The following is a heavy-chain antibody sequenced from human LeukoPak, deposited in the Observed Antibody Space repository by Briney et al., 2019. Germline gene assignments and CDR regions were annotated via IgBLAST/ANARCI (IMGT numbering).Heavy chain of an antibody. CDR1: GYTFTSYD. Sequence: ASVKVSCKASGYTFTSYDINWVRQATGQGLEWMGWMNPNSGNTGYAQKFQGRVTITRNTSISTAYMELSSLRSEDTAVYYCARIVGAPGNYYYYYYMDVWGKGTTVTVSS. D-gene: IGHD1-26*01. V-gene: IGHV1-8*03. CDR2: MNPNSGNT. CDR3: ARIVGAPGNYYYYYYMDV. J-gene: IGHJ6*03.